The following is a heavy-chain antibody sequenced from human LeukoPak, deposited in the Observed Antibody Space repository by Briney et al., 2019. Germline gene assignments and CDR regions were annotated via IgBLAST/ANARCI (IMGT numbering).Heavy chain of an antibody. Sequence: PGGSLRLSCAASGFTFSSYAMSWVRQAPGKGLEWVSAISGSGGSTYYADSVKGRFTISRDNSKNTLYLQMNSLRAEDMAVYYCAKDTVGATDSLFDYWGQGTLVTVSS. J-gene: IGHJ4*02. CDR3: AKDTVGATDSLFDY. V-gene: IGHV3-23*01. CDR1: GFTFSSYA. D-gene: IGHD1-26*01. CDR2: ISGSGGST.